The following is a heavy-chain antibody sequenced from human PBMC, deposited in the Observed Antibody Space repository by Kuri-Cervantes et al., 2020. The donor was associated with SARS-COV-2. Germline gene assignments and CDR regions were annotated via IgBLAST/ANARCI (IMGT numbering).Heavy chain of an antibody. CDR3: VRDGDHWNFDY. V-gene: IGHV3-48*03. CDR1: GFTFSSYE. Sequence: GESLKISCAASGFTFSSYEMNWVRQAPGKGLECVSYISSSGSTIYYADSVKGRFTISRDNAKNMLFLQMNSLRAEDTAAYYCVRDGDHWNFDYWGQGTLVTVSS. J-gene: IGHJ4*02. D-gene: IGHD1-1*01. CDR2: ISSSGSTI.